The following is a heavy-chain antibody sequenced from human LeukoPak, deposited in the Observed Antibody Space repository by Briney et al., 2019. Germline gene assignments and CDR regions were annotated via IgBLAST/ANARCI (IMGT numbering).Heavy chain of an antibody. CDR2: ISSSSSYI. J-gene: IGHJ3*02. D-gene: IGHD3-3*01. CDR1: GFTFSSYS. CDR3: ARVARYDFWSGYSDAFDI. Sequence: PGGSLRLSCATSGFTFSSYSMNWVRQAPGKGLEWGSSISSSSSYIYYADSVKGRFTISRDNAKNSLYLQMNSLRAEDTAVYYCARVARYDFWSGYSDAFDIWGQGTMVTVSS. V-gene: IGHV3-21*01.